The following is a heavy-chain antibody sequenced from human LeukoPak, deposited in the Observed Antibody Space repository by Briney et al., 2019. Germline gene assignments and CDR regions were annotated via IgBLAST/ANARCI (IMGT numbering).Heavy chain of an antibody. CDR1: GFTFSKAW. CDR3: TTVLTGTTRGY. J-gene: IGHJ4*02. D-gene: IGHD1-20*01. Sequence: GGSLRLSCVVSGFTFSKAWMSWVRQAPGKGLEWVGRIKTKADGGTTDYAAPVKGRLTISRDDSKNTLYLQMNSLKTEDTAVYYCTTVLTGTTRGYWGQGTLVTVSS. V-gene: IGHV3-15*01. CDR2: IKTKADGGTT.